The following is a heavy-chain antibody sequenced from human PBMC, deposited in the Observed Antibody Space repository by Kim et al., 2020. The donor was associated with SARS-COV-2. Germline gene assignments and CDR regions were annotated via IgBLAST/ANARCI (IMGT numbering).Heavy chain of an antibody. J-gene: IGHJ6*02. CDR1: GYSFTSYW. D-gene: IGHD3-10*01. CDR3: ARHRSTMVRGVKGYYYYGMDV. CDR2: IYPGDSDT. V-gene: IGHV5-51*01. Sequence: GESLKISCKGSGYSFTSYWIGWVRQMPGKGLEWMGIIYPGDSDTRYSPSFQGQVTISADKSISTAYLQWSSLKASDTAMYYCARHRSTMVRGVKGYYYYGMDVWGQGTTVTVSS.